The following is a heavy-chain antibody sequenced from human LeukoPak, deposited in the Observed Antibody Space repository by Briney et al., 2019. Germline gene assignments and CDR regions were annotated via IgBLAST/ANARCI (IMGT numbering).Heavy chain of an antibody. CDR2: ISGSGGST. CDR3: ARHIVVVPAATLGRYFDL. V-gene: IGHV3-23*01. CDR1: GFPFRSYA. J-gene: IGHJ2*01. Sequence: PGGSLRLSCAASGFPFRSYAMSWVRQAPGKGLEWVSAISGSGGSTYYADSVKGRFNISRDNSKNTLYLQMNSLRAEDTAVYYCARHIVVVPAATLGRYFDLWGRGTLVTVSS. D-gene: IGHD2-2*01.